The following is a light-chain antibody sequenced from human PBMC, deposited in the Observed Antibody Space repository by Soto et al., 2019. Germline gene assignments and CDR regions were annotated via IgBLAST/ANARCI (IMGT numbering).Light chain of an antibody. J-gene: IGKJ1*01. CDR3: QQYGRSPWT. CDR2: GAS. V-gene: IGKV3-20*01. Sequence: EIVLTQPPGTLSLSPGDRATLSCSASQSVSSRFLAWYQQKHGQPPSLLIYGASSRATGIPDRFSGSGSGTAFTLTISRLEPEDFAVYFCQQYGRSPWTFGQGTKVDIK. CDR1: QSVSSRF.